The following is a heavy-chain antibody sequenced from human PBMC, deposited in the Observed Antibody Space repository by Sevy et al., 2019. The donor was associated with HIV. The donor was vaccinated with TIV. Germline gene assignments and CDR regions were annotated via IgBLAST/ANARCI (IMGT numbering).Heavy chain of an antibody. CDR3: ARRGYSYGTIDY. CDR2: IYYSGST. V-gene: IGHV4-39*01. J-gene: IGHJ4*02. D-gene: IGHD5-18*01. CDR1: GGSISSSSYY. Sequence: SETLSLTCTVSGGSISSSSYYWGWIRQPPGKGLEWIGSIYYSGSTYYSPSLKSRVTISVDTSKNQFSLKLGSVTAAYTAVYYCARRGYSYGTIDYWGQGTLVTVSS.